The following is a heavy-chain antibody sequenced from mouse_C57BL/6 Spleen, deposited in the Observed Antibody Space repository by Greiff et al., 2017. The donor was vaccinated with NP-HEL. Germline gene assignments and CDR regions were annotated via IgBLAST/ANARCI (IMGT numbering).Heavy chain of an antibody. CDR2: IYPGDGDT. Sequence: VQLQQSGAELVKPGASVKISCKASGYAFSSYWMNWVKQRPGKGLEWIGKIYPGDGDTNYNEKFKGKATLTADKSSSTAYMQLSSLTSEDAAVDCCARGDYCSEDYWGQGTTLTVSS. J-gene: IGHJ2*01. V-gene: IGHV1-80*01. CDR1: GYAFSSYW. D-gene: IGHD2-12*01. CDR3: ARGDYCSEDY.